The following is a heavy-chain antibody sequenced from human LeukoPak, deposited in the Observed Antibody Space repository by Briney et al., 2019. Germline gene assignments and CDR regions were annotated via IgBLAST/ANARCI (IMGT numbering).Heavy chain of an antibody. CDR1: GYTLTELS. CDR3: ARTPDSGSYFTGYYFDY. V-gene: IGHV1-24*01. Sequence: ASVKVSCKVSGYTLTELSMHWVRQAPGKGLEWMGGFDPEDGETIYAQKFQGRVTMTVDTSTDTAYMELSSLRSEDTAVYYCARTPDSGSYFTGYYFDYWGQGTLVAVSS. J-gene: IGHJ4*02. CDR2: FDPEDGET. D-gene: IGHD1-26*01.